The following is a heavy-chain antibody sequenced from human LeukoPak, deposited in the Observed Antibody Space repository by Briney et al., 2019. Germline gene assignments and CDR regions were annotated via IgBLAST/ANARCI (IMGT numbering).Heavy chain of an antibody. V-gene: IGHV7-4-1*01. CDR2: INTNTGNP. CDR1: GYTFSAYD. Sequence: ASVKVSCKASGYTFSAYDISWMRQAPGQGLEWMGGINTNTGNPTYAQGFTGRFVFSLDSSVSTAYLQIDSVEAEDTAVYFCARDLAVPGTARGYWGPGTLVTVSS. D-gene: IGHD6-19*01. J-gene: IGHJ4*02. CDR3: ARDLAVPGTARGY.